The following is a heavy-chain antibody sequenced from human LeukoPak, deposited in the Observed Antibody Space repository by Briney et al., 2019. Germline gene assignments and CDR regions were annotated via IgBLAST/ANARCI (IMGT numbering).Heavy chain of an antibody. CDR2: IYYSGST. V-gene: IGHV4-59*01. CDR1: GGSISSYY. CDR3: ARGVVVVIANDAFDI. D-gene: IGHD2-21*01. Sequence: SETLSLTCTVSGGSISSYYWSWIQQPPGKGLEWIGYIYYSGSTNYNPSLKSRVTISVDTSKNQFSLKLSSVTAADTAVYYCARGVVVVIANDAFDIWGQGTMVTVSS. J-gene: IGHJ3*02.